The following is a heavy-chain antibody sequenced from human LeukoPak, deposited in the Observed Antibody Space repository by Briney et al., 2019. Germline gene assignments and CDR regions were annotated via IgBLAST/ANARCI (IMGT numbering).Heavy chain of an antibody. D-gene: IGHD3-10*01. V-gene: IGHV7-4-1*02. CDR2: INTNTGNP. J-gene: IGHJ4*02. CDR1: GYTFTNYA. Sequence: GASVKVSCKASGYTFTNYAMNWVRQAPGQGLEWMGWINTNTGNPTYAQGFTGRFVFSLDTSVSTAYLQINSLKAEDTAVYYCARPLFREVKSLFDYWGQGTLVTVSS. CDR3: ARPLFREVKSLFDY.